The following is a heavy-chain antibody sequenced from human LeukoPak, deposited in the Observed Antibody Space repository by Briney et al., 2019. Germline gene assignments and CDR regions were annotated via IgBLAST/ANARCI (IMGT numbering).Heavy chain of an antibody. CDR3: ARGDNWNKGPFDY. J-gene: IGHJ4*02. CDR1: GFTFSSYS. Sequence: GGSLRLSCAASGFTFSSYSMNWVRRAPGKGLEWVSSISSSSSYIYYADSVKGRFTISRDNAKNSLYLQMNSLRAEDTAVYYCARGDNWNKGPFDYWGQGTLVTVSS. D-gene: IGHD1/OR15-1a*01. CDR2: ISSSSSYI. V-gene: IGHV3-21*01.